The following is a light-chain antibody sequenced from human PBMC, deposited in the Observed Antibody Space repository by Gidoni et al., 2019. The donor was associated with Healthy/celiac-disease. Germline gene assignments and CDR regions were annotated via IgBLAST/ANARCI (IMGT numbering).Light chain of an antibody. CDR2: KDS. J-gene: IGLJ3*02. CDR1: ALPKQY. CDR3: QSADSSGTYWV. V-gene: IGLV3-25*03. Sequence: SYELTQPPSVSVSPGQTARITCSGDALPKQYAYWYQLKPGQAPVLVIYKDSERPSGIPERFSGSSSGTTVTLTISVVQAEDEADYYCQSADSSGTYWVFGGGTKLTVL.